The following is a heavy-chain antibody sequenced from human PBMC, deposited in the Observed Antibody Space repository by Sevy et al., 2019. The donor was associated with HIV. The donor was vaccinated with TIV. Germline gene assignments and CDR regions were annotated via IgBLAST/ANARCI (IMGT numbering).Heavy chain of an antibody. Sequence: GGSLRLSCAASGFSFSSYGMHWVRQAPGKGLEWVAVISYDGSNKYYADSVKGRFTISRDNSNNTLYLQMTSLRAEDRAVYYCAKSPAAAGASFESWGQGVPVTVSS. CDR1: GFSFSSYG. J-gene: IGHJ4*02. D-gene: IGHD6-13*01. CDR3: AKSPAAAGASFES. V-gene: IGHV3-30*18. CDR2: ISYDGSNK.